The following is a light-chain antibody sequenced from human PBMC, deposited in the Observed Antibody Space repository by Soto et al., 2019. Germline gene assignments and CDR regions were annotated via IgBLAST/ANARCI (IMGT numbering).Light chain of an antibody. CDR3: SSYTSSSTWV. CDR1: SSDVGTYNH. Sequence: QSALTQPASVSGSPGQSITISCTGTSSDVGTYNHVSWYQQHSGKAPKLMIYEVSNRPSGVSNRFSGSKSGNTVSLPISGRQPQDATDYYCSSYTSSSTWVSGGGTNLTVL. V-gene: IGLV2-14*01. CDR2: EVS. J-gene: IGLJ3*02.